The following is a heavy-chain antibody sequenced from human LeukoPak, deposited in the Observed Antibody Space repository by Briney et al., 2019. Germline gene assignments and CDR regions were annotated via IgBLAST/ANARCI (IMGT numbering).Heavy chain of an antibody. J-gene: IGHJ2*01. CDR3: AKDPAMIVVAPNWYFDL. D-gene: IGHD3-22*01. CDR1: GGTFSSYA. V-gene: IGHV1-69*06. Sequence: SVKVSCKASGGTFSSYAISWVRQAPGQGLEWMGGIIPIFGTANYAQKFQGRVTITADKSTSTACMELSSLRSEDTAVYYCAKDPAMIVVAPNWYFDLWGRGTLVTVSS. CDR2: IIPIFGTA.